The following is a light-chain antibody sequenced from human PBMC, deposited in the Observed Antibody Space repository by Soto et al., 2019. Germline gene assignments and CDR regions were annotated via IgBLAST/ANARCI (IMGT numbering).Light chain of an antibody. CDR2: TNN. CDR1: SSNIGSNT. CDR3: AAWDDSLNGHVV. J-gene: IGLJ2*01. Sequence: QPVLTQPPSASGTPGQTVTISCSGSSSNIGSNTVNWYQQLPGTAPKLLIYTNNQRPSGVPDRFSGSKSGTSASLAISGLQSEDEADYYCAAWDDSLNGHVVFGGGTKLTVL. V-gene: IGLV1-44*01.